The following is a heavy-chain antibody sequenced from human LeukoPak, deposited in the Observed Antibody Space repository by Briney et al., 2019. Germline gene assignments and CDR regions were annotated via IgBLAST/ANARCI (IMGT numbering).Heavy chain of an antibody. V-gene: IGHV3-23*01. CDR2: ISGSGEDT. D-gene: IGHD1-26*01. Sequence: GGSLRLSCAASGYTFSSFAMTWVRQAPGKGLEWVSGISGSGEDTYYADSVKGGFTISRDNSENTLYLQMPSLRLEDTAVYYCAKDPRGVGARGSCGQGTLVAVSS. CDR1: GYTFSSFA. J-gene: IGHJ5*02. CDR3: AKDPRGVGARGS.